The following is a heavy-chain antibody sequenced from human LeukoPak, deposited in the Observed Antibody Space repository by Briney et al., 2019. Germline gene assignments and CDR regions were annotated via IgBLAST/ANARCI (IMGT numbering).Heavy chain of an antibody. CDR2: IWYDGSNK. V-gene: IGHV3-33*01. CDR1: GFTFSSYG. D-gene: IGHD3-22*01. CDR3: ARVDSSGYYYYYYYGMDV. J-gene: IGHJ6*02. Sequence: GSLRLSCAASGFTFSSYGMHWVRQAPGKGLEWVAVIWYDGSNKYYADSVKGRFTISRDNSKNTLYLQMNSLRAEDTAVYYCARVDSSGYYYYYYYGMDVWGQGTTVTVSS.